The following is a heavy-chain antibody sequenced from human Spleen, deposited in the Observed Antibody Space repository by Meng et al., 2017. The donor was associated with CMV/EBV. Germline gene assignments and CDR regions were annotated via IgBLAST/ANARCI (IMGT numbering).Heavy chain of an antibody. J-gene: IGHJ4*02. D-gene: IGHD6-13*01. V-gene: IGHV3-7*01. Sequence: SGFTFSNYWMSWVRQTPGKGLEWVANIKQDGSEKHYVDSVKGRFTIARDNAKRSLSLLMNRLRAEDTAVYYCASLIAAASPPDVDYWGQGTLVTVSS. CDR2: IKQDGSEK. CDR1: GFTFSNYW. CDR3: ASLIAAASPPDVDY.